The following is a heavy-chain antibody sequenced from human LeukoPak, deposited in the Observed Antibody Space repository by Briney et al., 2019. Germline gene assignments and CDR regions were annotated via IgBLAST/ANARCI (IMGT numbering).Heavy chain of an antibody. D-gene: IGHD1-14*01. CDR3: TRGHHGLEY. J-gene: IGHJ4*02. CDR2: ISPSRSSI. Sequence: GGALRLSCAVSGLTFSDYYMSWTRQAPGKGPELVSYISPSRSSICSVASVKGRFTTSRDNAKNSLYLQMNSLRAEDTAVYYCTRGHHGLEYWGQGTLVTVSS. CDR1: GLTFSDYY. V-gene: IGHV3-11*01.